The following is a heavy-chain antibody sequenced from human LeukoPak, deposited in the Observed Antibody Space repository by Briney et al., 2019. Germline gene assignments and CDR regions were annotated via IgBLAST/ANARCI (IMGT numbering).Heavy chain of an antibody. CDR2: IYYSGST. CDR1: GGSISSYY. V-gene: IGHV4-59*01. Sequence: SSETLSLTGTVSGGSISSYYWSWIRQPPGKGLEWIGYIYYSGSTNYNPSLKSRVTISVDTSKNQFSLKLSSVTAADTAVYYCARDILRDYYDSRTPGYYYYMDVWGKGTTVTVSS. J-gene: IGHJ6*03. CDR3: ARDILRDYYDSRTPGYYYYMDV. D-gene: IGHD3-22*01.